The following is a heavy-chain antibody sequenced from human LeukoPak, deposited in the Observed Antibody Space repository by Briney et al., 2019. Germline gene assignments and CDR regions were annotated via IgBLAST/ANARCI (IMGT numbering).Heavy chain of an antibody. J-gene: IGHJ4*02. Sequence: SETLSLTCAVYGGSFSGYYWSWIRQPPGKGLEWIGYIYHSGSTNYNPSLKSRVTIFIDTSKNQFSLKLSSVTAADTAVYYCARASVGMDYYDSSGYYASDYWGQGTLVTVSS. D-gene: IGHD3-22*01. V-gene: IGHV4-59*08. CDR3: ARASVGMDYYDSSGYYASDY. CDR2: IYHSGST. CDR1: GGSFSGYY.